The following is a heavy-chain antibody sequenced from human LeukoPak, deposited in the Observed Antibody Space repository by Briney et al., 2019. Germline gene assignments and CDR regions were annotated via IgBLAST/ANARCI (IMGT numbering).Heavy chain of an antibody. CDR2: IYDSGST. Sequence: SETLSLTCTVSGGSIRSSYYYWGWIRQPPGKGLEWIGSIYDSGSTNYNPSLKSRVTISVDTSKNQFSLKLSSVAAADTAVYYCARIVVVPAATLNWFDPWGQGTLVTVSS. J-gene: IGHJ5*02. V-gene: IGHV4-39*07. CDR3: ARIVVVPAATLNWFDP. CDR1: GGSIRSSYYY. D-gene: IGHD2-2*01.